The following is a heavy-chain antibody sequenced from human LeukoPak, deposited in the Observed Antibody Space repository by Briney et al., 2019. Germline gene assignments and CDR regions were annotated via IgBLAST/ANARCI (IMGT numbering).Heavy chain of an antibody. D-gene: IGHD6-19*01. V-gene: IGHV3-23*01. CDR1: GVTFISYA. CDR3: AKARCIAVAINYFDY. CDR2: ISGSGGST. J-gene: IGHJ4*02. Sequence: GGSLRLSCAASGVTFISYAMSWVRQAPGKGLEWVSAISGSGGSTYHAQPEQRRFTISSDNSKTKLYLQLHSLSPEATAVYYCAKARCIAVAINYFDYWGQGTRVTVSS.